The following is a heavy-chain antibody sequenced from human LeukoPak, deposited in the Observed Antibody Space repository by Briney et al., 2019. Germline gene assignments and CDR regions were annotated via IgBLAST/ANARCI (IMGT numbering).Heavy chain of an antibody. CDR1: GGSISSSSYY. CDR2: IYYTGST. Sequence: PSETLSLTCTVSGGSISSSSYYWGCVRQPPGKGLEWIGSIYYTGSTYYKPSLKSRVTISVDTSKNQFSLTVSSVTAADTAVYYCARQGRRMGYDFWSGYRHFDYWGQGTLVTVSS. CDR3: ARQGRRMGYDFWSGYRHFDY. D-gene: IGHD3-3*01. V-gene: IGHV4-39*01. J-gene: IGHJ4*02.